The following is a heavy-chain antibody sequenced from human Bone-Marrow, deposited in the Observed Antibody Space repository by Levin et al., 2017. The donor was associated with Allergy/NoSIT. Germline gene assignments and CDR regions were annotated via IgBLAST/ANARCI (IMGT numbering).Heavy chain of an antibody. CDR2: IYWDDDE. CDR3: VQTANFGNYFTFHY. J-gene: IGHJ4*02. D-gene: IGHD4-17*01. Sequence: ASGPTLVKPTQTLTLTCTFSGFSLSTSGLGVGWIRQPPGKALEWLALIYWDDDERYSPYLKSRLTITKDTSKNQVFLKMTTVSPADTATYYCVQTANFGNYFTFHYWGQGTLVTVSS. CDR1: GFSLSTSGLG. V-gene: IGHV2-5*02.